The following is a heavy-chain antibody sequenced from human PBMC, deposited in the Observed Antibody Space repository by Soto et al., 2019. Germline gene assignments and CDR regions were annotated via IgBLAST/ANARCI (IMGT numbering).Heavy chain of an antibody. CDR1: GGSFSGYY. V-gene: IGHV4-34*01. CDR3: ARVRRYYDFWSGSGLDV. CDR2: INHSGST. D-gene: IGHD3-3*01. Sequence: PFETLSLTCAVYGGSFSGYYWSWIRQPPGKGLEWIGEINHSGSTNYNPSLKSRVTISVDTSKNQFSLKLSSVTAADTAVYYCARVRRYYDFWSGSGLDVWGKGTTVTVSS. J-gene: IGHJ6*04.